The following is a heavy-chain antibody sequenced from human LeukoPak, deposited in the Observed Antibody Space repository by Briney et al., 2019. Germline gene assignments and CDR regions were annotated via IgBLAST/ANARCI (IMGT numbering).Heavy chain of an antibody. Sequence: GGSLRLSCAASGFTFSDYYMSWIRQAPGKGLEWGSYISSSGSTIYYADSVKGRFTISRDNAKNSLYLQMNSLRAEDTAVYYCARVRMTTVTVYYFDYWGQGTLVTVSS. V-gene: IGHV3-11*04. CDR2: ISSSGSTI. CDR3: ARVRMTTVTVYYFDY. CDR1: GFTFSDYY. J-gene: IGHJ4*02. D-gene: IGHD4-17*01.